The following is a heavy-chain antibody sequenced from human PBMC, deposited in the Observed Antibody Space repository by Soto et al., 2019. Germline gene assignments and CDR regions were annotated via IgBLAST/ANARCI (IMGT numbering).Heavy chain of an antibody. CDR3: AADQISGTSFDY. D-gene: IGHD1-7*01. V-gene: IGHV1-58*01. Sequence: SVKVSFKASGFTFTSSAVQWVRQARGQRLEWIGWIVVGSGNTNYAQKFQERVTITRDMSTSTAYMELSSLRSEDTAVYYCAADQISGTSFDYWRQGTLVTVCS. CDR1: GFTFTSSA. J-gene: IGHJ4*02. CDR2: IVVGSGNT.